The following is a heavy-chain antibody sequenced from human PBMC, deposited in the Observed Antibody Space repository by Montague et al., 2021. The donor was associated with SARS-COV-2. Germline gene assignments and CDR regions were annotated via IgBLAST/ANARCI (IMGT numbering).Heavy chain of an antibody. CDR3: AVNSNYYYYYGMDV. CDR1: GYSISSGYY. V-gene: IGHV4-38-2*02. CDR2: IYHSGST. D-gene: IGHD4-11*01. J-gene: IGHJ6*02. Sequence: SETLSLTCTVSGYSISSGYYWGWIRQPPGKGLEWIWSIYHSGSTYYNPSLKSRVTISVDTSKNQFSLELSSVAAADTAVYYCAVNSNYYYYYGMDVWGQGTTVTVSS.